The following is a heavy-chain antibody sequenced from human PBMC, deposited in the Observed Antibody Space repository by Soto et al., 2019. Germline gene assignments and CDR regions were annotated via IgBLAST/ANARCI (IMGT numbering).Heavy chain of an antibody. CDR2: IYYSGST. J-gene: IGHJ4*02. CDR3: ARSQWLDY. D-gene: IGHD6-19*01. Sequence: PSETLSLTCTVSGGSISSYYWSWIRQPPGKGLEWIGYIYYSGSTNYNPSLKSRVTISVDTSKNQFSLKLSSVTAADTAVYYCARSQWLDYWGQGTLVTV. CDR1: GGSISSYY. V-gene: IGHV4-59*01.